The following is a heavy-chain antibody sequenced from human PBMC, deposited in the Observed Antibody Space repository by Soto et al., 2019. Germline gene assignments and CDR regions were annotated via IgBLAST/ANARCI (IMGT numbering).Heavy chain of an antibody. J-gene: IGHJ4*02. Sequence: QLQLQESGSGLVKPSQTLSLTCAVSGGSISSGGYSWSWIRPPPGKGLEWIGYIYHSGSTYYNPSLKSRVTISVDRSKNQCSLKRSSVTAADTAGYYCASTYYYDRSGDSYWGQGPLVTVSS. D-gene: IGHD3-22*01. CDR2: IYHSGST. V-gene: IGHV4-30-2*01. CDR1: GGSISSGGYS. CDR3: ASTYYYDRSGDSY.